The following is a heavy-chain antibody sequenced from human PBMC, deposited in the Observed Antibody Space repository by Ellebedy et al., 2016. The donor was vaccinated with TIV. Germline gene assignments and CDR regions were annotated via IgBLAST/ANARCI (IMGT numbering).Heavy chain of an antibody. CDR2: ISAYNGNT. CDR3: ASRSNYDILTGPDAFDI. D-gene: IGHD3-9*01. V-gene: IGHV1-18*01. CDR1: GYTFTSYG. Sequence: ASVKVSXXASGYTFTSYGISWVRQAPGQGLEWMGWISAYNGNTNYAQKLQGRVTMTTDTSTSTAYMELRSLRSDDTAVYYCASRSNYDILTGPDAFDIWGQGTMVTVSS. J-gene: IGHJ3*02.